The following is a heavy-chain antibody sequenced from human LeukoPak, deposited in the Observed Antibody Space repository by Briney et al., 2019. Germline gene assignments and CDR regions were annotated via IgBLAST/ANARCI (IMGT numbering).Heavy chain of an antibody. CDR1: GFTFSSYA. D-gene: IGHD2/OR15-2a*01. J-gene: IGHJ5*02. CDR3: AKEIVFLFGDP. CDR2: IVSDGYKA. Sequence: GGSLRLSCAASGFTFSSYAMSWVRQAPGKGLEWVATIVSDGYKAYYADSVTGRFAISRDNSQNTVHLQMNSLRAEDTATYYCAKEIVFLFGDPWGQGALVTVSS. V-gene: IGHV3-23*01.